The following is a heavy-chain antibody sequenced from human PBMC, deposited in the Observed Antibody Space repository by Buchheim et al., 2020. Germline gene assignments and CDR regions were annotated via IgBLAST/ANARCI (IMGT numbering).Heavy chain of an antibody. CDR1: GFTFSSYG. CDR2: IWYDGSNK. J-gene: IGHJ4*02. Sequence: QVQLVESGGGVVQPGRSLRLSCEASGFTFSSYGMHWVRQAPGKGLEWVAVIWYDGSNKYYADLVKGRFTISRDNYENTVYLQMSSLRAEDTAVYYCARDQGQWLVCDYWGQGTL. CDR3: ARDQGQWLVCDY. V-gene: IGHV3-33*01. D-gene: IGHD6-19*01.